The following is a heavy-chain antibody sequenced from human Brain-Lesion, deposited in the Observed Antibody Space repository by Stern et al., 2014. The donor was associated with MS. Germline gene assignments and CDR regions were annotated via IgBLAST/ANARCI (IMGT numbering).Heavy chain of an antibody. V-gene: IGHV4-61*02. CDR2: IFNSGST. Sequence: VQLVESGPGLVKPSQTLSLSCTVSGGSISSGGYYWSWIRQPAGKGLEWIGRIFNSGSTTYTPSIKSRVTISIATSKNQFSLRLTSMTAADTAVYYCARGRVVPGFQYYATDVWGQGTTVIVSS. J-gene: IGHJ6*02. D-gene: IGHD2-2*01. CDR3: ARGRVVPGFQYYATDV. CDR1: GGSISSGGYY.